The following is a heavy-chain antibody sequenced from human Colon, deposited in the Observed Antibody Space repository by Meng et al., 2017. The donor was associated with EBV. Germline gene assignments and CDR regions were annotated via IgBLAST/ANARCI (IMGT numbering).Heavy chain of an antibody. D-gene: IGHD3-22*01. CDR1: GGSLSSRNW. J-gene: IGHJ5*02. CDR2: IHYSGST. Sequence: QVQLQESGPGLVKPSGTLSLTCAVSGGSLSSRNWWSWVRQLPGKGLEWIAYIHYSGSTYYSPSLKSRVTISVDTSKNQLSLKLSSMTAADTAVYYCARYVFDSSSLYSNWFDPWGQGTLVTVSS. CDR3: ARYVFDSSSLYSNWFDP. V-gene: IGHV4-4*02.